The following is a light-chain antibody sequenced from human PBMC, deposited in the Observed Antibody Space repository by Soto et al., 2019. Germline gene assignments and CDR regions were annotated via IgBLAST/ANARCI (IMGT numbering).Light chain of an antibody. CDR2: GAS. Sequence: EIVMTQSPATLSVSPGERATLSCRASQSVSSNLAWYQQKPGQAPGLLIYGASTRATSIPARFSGSGSGTEFTLTISSLQSEDFVVYYCQQYNNWPRTFGQGTKVEIK. CDR1: QSVSSN. J-gene: IGKJ1*01. CDR3: QQYNNWPRT. V-gene: IGKV3-15*01.